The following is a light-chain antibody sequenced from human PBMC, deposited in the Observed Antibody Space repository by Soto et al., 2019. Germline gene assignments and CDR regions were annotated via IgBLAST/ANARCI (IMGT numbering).Light chain of an antibody. V-gene: IGKV3-20*01. J-gene: IGKJ2*01. CDR2: GAS. CDR3: QQYGSSSYT. CDR1: QSVDSSY. Sequence: EIVLTQSPGTLSLSPGERATLSCRASQSVDSSYLAWYQQKPGQAPRLLIFGASSRATDIPDRFSGSGSGTDFTLTISRREAEDFVLYYCQQYGSSSYTFGRGPKLQIK.